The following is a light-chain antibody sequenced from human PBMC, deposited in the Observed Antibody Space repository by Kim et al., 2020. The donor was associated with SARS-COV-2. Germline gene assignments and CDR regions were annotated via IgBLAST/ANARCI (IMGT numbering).Light chain of an antibody. J-gene: IGLJ3*02. CDR2: EDN. CDR1: RGSIASNY. CDR3: QSYDSSIIDWV. Sequence: VTRSCTRSRGSIASNYVQWYQQRPGSAPTTVIYEDNQRPSGVPDRFSGSIDSSSNSASLTISGLKTEDEADYYCQSYDSSIIDWVFGGGTQLTVL. V-gene: IGLV6-57*03.